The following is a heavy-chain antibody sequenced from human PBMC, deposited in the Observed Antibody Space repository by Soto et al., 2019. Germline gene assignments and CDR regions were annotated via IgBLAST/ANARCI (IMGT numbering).Heavy chain of an antibody. CDR3: AREVTGYCSNGVCFSGKWFDP. CDR2: TIPIVGMA. V-gene: IGHV1-69*08. D-gene: IGHD2-8*01. Sequence: QVQLVQSGAEVKKPGSSVKVSCKASGDTFSTYIVSWVRQAPGQGLEWMGGTIPIVGMAKYAQKFQGRVTITADQSTSTAYMELRSLRSEDTAVYYCAREVTGYCSNGVCFSGKWFDPWGQGTLVTVSS. J-gene: IGHJ5*02. CDR1: GDTFSTYI.